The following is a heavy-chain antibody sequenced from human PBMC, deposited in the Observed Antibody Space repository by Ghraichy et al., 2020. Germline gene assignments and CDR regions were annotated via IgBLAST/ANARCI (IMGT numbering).Heavy chain of an antibody. V-gene: IGHV3-49*02. CDR2: IKSKTYGGTT. J-gene: IGHJ2*01. CDR3: TRDRWFFDL. Sequence: LEWVGFIKSKTYGGTTENAASVKGRFIISRDDSKNIAYLQMNSLKTEDTPVYYCTRDRWFFDLWGRGTL.